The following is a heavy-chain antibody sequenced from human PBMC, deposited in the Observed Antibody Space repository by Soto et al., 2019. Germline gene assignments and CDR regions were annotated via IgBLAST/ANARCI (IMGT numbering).Heavy chain of an antibody. CDR3: AKRSPGTRYYFDY. V-gene: IGHV3-23*01. CDR2: ISGSGGST. Sequence: LRLSCAASGFTFSSYAMSWVRQAPGKGLEWVSAISGSGGSTYYADSVKGRFAISRDNSKNTLYLQMNSLRAEDTAVYYCAKRSPGTRYYFDYWGQGTLVTVSS. J-gene: IGHJ4*02. CDR1: GFTFSSYA.